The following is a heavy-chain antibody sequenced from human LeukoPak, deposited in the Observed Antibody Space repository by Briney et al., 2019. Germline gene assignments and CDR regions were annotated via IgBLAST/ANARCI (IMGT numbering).Heavy chain of an antibody. V-gene: IGHV3-20*01. Sequence: GGSLRLSCAASGFTFDNYAMSWVRQAPGKGLEWVSDINWNGGSTGYADFVKGRFTISRDNAKNSLYLQMNSLRAEDTALYHCARVRPGRDGYNYFDYWGRGTLVTVSS. J-gene: IGHJ4*02. CDR2: INWNGGST. CDR3: ARVRPGRDGYNYFDY. D-gene: IGHD5-24*01. CDR1: GFTFDNYA.